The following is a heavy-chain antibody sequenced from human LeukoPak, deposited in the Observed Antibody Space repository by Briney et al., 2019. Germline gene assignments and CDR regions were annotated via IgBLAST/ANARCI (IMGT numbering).Heavy chain of an antibody. CDR3: ARDKRRYYYDSSGRLFDY. V-gene: IGHV1-69*13. Sequence: SVKVSCKASGGTFSSYAISWVRQAPGQGLEWMGGIIPIFGTANYAQKFQGRVTITADESTSTAYMELSSLRSEDTAVYYCARDKRRYYYDSSGRLFDYWGPGTLVIVSA. D-gene: IGHD3-22*01. CDR2: IIPIFGTA. CDR1: GGTFSSYA. J-gene: IGHJ4*02.